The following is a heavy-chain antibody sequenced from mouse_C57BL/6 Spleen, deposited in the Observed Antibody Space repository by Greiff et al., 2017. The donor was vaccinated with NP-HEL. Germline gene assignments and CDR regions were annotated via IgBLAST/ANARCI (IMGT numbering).Heavy chain of an antibody. D-gene: IGHD2-4*01. V-gene: IGHV5-17*01. CDR3: ARGPYDYDGGYAMDY. Sequence: EVNVVESGGGLVKPGGSLKLSCAASGFTFSDYGMHWVRQAPEKGLEWVAYISSGSSTIYYADTVKGRFTISRDNAKNTLFLQMTSLRSEDTAMYYCARGPYDYDGGYAMDYWGQGTSVTVSS. CDR2: ISSGSSTI. CDR1: GFTFSDYG. J-gene: IGHJ4*01.